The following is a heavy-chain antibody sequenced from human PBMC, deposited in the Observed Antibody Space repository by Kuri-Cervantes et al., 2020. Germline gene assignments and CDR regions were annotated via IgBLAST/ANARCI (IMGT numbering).Heavy chain of an antibody. Sequence: GESLKISCAASGFTFSKCAMTWARQALGKGLEWVSTIGAPGDKYYADSMKGRFTISRDNAKNSLYLQMNSLRAEDTAVYYCARDLQLLWFGEPLYFDYWGQGTLVTVSS. CDR3: ARDLQLLWFGEPLYFDY. V-gene: IGHV3-69-1*01. J-gene: IGHJ4*02. D-gene: IGHD3-10*01. CDR1: GFTFSKCA. CDR2: IGAPGDK.